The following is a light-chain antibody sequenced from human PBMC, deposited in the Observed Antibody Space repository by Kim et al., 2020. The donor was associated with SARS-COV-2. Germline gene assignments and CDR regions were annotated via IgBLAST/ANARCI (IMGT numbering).Light chain of an antibody. J-gene: IGLJ1*01. CDR3: QAWDSSTHNYV. Sequence: SAGQTASITSSGNKLGDKNVSWNQQKPGQAPVVVIYHDNHRPSGIPERFSGSNSGNTATLTISGTQAMYEADYYCQAWDSSTHNYVFGAGTKVTVL. CDR1: KLGDKN. CDR2: HDN. V-gene: IGLV3-1*01.